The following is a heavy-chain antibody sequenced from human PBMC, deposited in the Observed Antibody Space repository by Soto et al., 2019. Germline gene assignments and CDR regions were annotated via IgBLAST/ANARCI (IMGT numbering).Heavy chain of an antibody. CDR3: ASSYYDYVWGSYRYGMDV. CDR2: IYYSGST. CDR1: GGSISSYY. Sequence: SETLSLTCTVSGGSISSYYWSWIRQPPGKGLEWIGSIYYSGSTYYNPSLKSRVTISVDTSKNQFSLKLSSVTAADTAVYYCASSYYDYVWGSYRYGMDVWGQGTTVTVSS. V-gene: IGHV4-59*05. J-gene: IGHJ6*02. D-gene: IGHD3-16*02.